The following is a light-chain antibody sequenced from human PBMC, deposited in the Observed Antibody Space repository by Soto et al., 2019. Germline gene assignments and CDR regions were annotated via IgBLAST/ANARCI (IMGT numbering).Light chain of an antibody. CDR2: AAS. Sequence: DIQMTQSPSSLSASVGDRVTITCRASQSISSYLNWYQHKPGKAPKFLIYAASSLQSGVPSRFSGSGSGTDFTLTISSLQPEVFATYFCQQSYSTPWTFGQGTKVEIK. CDR1: QSISSY. CDR3: QQSYSTPWT. J-gene: IGKJ1*01. V-gene: IGKV1-39*01.